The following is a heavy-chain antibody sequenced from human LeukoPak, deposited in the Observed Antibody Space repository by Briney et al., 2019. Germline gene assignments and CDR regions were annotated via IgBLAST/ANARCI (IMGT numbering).Heavy chain of an antibody. CDR1: GGSISSSSYY. D-gene: IGHD3-9*01. CDR2: INHSGST. CDR3: ARVRYFDWFRGYYNWFDP. V-gene: IGHV4-39*07. Sequence: SETLSLTCTVSGGSISSSSYYWGWIRQPPGKGLEWIGEINHSGSTNYNPSLKSRVTISVDTSKNQFSLKLSSVTAADTAVYYCARVRYFDWFRGYYNWFDPWGQGTLVTVSS. J-gene: IGHJ5*02.